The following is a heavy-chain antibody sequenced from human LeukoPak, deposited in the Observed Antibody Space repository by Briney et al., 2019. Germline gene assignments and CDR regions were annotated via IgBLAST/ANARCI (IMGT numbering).Heavy chain of an antibody. Sequence: TGGSLRLSCAASGFTFSSYAMCWVRQAPWKGLEWVSGISGSGGSTYYLDSVKGRFTISRDNSKNTLYLQMNSLRAEDTAVYYCAKDFDGSTWFGRNYMDVWGKGTTVTVSS. CDR2: ISGSGGST. CDR1: GFTFSSYA. D-gene: IGHD6-13*01. V-gene: IGHV3-23*01. CDR3: AKDFDGSTWFGRNYMDV. J-gene: IGHJ6*03.